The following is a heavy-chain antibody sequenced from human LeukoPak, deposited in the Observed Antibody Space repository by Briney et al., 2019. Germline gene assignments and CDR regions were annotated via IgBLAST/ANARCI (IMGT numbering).Heavy chain of an antibody. CDR3: ARGRSGGGDY. J-gene: IGHJ4*02. CDR2: INPSSGVT. Sequence: ASMKVSCKASGYTFTAYYFHWVRQAPGQGLEWVGWINPSSGVTNYAQKFQGRVTMTRDTSTSTVSMDLTSLRSEDTAVYYCARGRSGGGDYWGQGTLVTVSS. V-gene: IGHV1-2*02. D-gene: IGHD3-10*01. CDR1: GYTFTAYY.